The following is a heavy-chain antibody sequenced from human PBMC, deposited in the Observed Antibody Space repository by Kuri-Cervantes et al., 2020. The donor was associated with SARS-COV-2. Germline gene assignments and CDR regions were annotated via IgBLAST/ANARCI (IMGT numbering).Heavy chain of an antibody. Sequence: GESLKISCAASGFTFSHFALFWVRQAPGKGLEWVAVISYDGNNKHYSDSVMGRFTISRDDSTNTVYLQMNSLRAEDTAVYYCAKDVDWYSMSYYYGMDVWGQGTTVTVSS. J-gene: IGHJ6*02. D-gene: IGHD2-21*02. V-gene: IGHV3-30*18. CDR1: GFTFSHFA. CDR2: ISYDGNNK. CDR3: AKDVDWYSMSYYYGMDV.